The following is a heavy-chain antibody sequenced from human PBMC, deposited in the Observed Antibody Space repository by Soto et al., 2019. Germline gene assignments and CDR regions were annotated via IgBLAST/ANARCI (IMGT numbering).Heavy chain of an antibody. CDR2: ISAYNGNT. J-gene: IGHJ3*02. D-gene: IGHD3-22*01. Sequence: GASVKVSCKASGYTFTSYGISWVRQAPGQGLEWMGWISAYNGNTNYAQKLQGRVTMTTDTSTSTAYMELRSLRSDDTAVYYCARDFGLFYYDSSGYSQAFDIWGQGTMVTVS. CDR3: ARDFGLFYYDSSGYSQAFDI. CDR1: GYTFTSYG. V-gene: IGHV1-18*01.